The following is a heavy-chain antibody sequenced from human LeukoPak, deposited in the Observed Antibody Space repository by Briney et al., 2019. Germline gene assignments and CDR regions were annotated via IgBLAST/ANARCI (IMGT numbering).Heavy chain of an antibody. V-gene: IGHV3-11*01. Sequence: KTGGSLRLSCAASGFTFSDYYMSWIRQAPGKGLEWVSYISSSGSTIYYADSVKGRFTISRDNSKNTLYLQMNSLRAEDTAVYYCARDGTLAAAGTQDNWGQGTLVTVSS. CDR3: ARDGTLAAAGTQDN. D-gene: IGHD6-13*01. CDR2: ISSSGSTI. J-gene: IGHJ4*02. CDR1: GFTFSDYY.